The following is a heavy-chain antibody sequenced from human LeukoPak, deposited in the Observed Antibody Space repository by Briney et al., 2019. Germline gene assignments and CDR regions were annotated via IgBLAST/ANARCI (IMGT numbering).Heavy chain of an antibody. CDR3: ARGGYCSNVVCYTSRSLDY. D-gene: IGHD2-8*01. V-gene: IGHV3-11*01. CDR1: GITFSDYY. J-gene: IGHJ4*02. CDR2: ISGSGSTK. Sequence: GGSLRLSCVASGITFSDYYMNWIRQAPGKGLEWVSYISGSGSTKYYADSVKGRFTISRDNAKNSLYLQMNSLRAEDTAVYYCARGGYCSNVVCYTSRSLDYWGQGTLVTISS.